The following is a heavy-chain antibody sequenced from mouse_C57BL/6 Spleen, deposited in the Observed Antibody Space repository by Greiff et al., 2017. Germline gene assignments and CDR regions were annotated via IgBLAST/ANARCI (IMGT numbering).Heavy chain of an antibody. CDR3: SRKNYGDSWFAD. D-gene: IGHD2-13*01. J-gene: IGHJ3*01. Sequence: QVQLKQSGAELAKPGASVKLSCKASGYTFTSYWMHWVKQRPGQGLEWIGYINPSSGYTKYNQKFKDKATLTADKSSSTAYMQLSSLTSEDSAVYYCSRKNYGDSWFADWGTGTLVTVSA. CDR1: GYTFTSYW. CDR2: INPSSGYT. V-gene: IGHV1-7*01.